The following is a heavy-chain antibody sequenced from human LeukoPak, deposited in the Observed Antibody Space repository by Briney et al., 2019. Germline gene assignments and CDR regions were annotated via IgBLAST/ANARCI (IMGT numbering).Heavy chain of an antibody. J-gene: IGHJ3*02. Sequence: GGSLRLSCAASGFTFRSYAMSWARLAPGRGLEWVSSIIGTSEMHYADSVKGRFTVSRDNDKNSLFLQLYSLSVEDTAVYYCTRAIIVALGTGPFDIWGQGTVVTVSS. CDR1: GFTFRSYA. V-gene: IGHV3-21*06. CDR2: IIGTSEM. D-gene: IGHD6-13*01. CDR3: TRAIIVALGTGPFDI.